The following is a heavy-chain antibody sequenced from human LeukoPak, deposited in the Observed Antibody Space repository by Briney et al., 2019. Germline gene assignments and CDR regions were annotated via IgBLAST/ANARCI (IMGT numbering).Heavy chain of an antibody. CDR2: ISSSGSTI. V-gene: IGHV3-48*03. CDR1: GFTISSYK. Sequence: GSLRLSCAATGFTISSYKMTWVRPPPGKGLEWVSYISSSGSTIYYADSVKGRFTISRDNAKNSLYLQMNSLRAEDTAVYYCARYPTISDAFDIWGQGTMVTVSS. CDR3: ARYPTISDAFDI. D-gene: IGHD3-9*01. J-gene: IGHJ3*02.